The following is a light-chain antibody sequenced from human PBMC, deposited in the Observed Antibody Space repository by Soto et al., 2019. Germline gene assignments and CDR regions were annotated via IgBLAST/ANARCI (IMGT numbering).Light chain of an antibody. Sequence: IQMPNSPSTLSASVRARVTITFRASESISRWLAWYQQKPGKPPNLLIYKASTLGSGVPSRFSGTGSGTEFTLTISSLQPDDFATYYCQQYHSYWKFGQGTKVDIK. CDR3: QQYHSYWK. V-gene: IGKV1-5*03. CDR2: KAS. CDR1: ESISRW. J-gene: IGKJ1*01.